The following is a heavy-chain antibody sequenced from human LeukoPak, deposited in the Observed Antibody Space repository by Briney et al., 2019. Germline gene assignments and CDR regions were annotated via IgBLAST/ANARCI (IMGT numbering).Heavy chain of an antibody. J-gene: IGHJ4*02. D-gene: IGHD1-1*01. V-gene: IGHV4-59*01. CDR1: GGSISTYY. CDR2: IYYTGST. CDR3: AKRTPYLPFEY. Sequence: SETLSLTCTLSGGSISTYYWSWVRQPPGKGLEWIGYIYYTGSTDYNPSLKSRVTMSVDTSKNQFSLKLSSVTAADTAVYYCAKRTPYLPFEYWGQGTLVTVSS.